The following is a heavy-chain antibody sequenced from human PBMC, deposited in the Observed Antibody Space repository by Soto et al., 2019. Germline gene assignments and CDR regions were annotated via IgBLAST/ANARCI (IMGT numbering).Heavy chain of an antibody. CDR3: AKDRGYSGYDNWFDS. CDR2: ISGSGGTT. V-gene: IGHV3-23*01. Sequence: GESLKISCAASGFTFSSYAMSWVRQAPGQGLEWVSAISGSGGTTYYADSVKGRFTISRDNSENTLYLQMNSLRAEDTAVYYCAKDRGYSGYDNWFDSWGQGTLVTVSS. CDR1: GFTFSSYA. D-gene: IGHD5-12*01. J-gene: IGHJ5*01.